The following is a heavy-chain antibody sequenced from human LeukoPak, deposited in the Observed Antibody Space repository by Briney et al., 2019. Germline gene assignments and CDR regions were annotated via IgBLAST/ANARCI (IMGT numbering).Heavy chain of an antibody. CDR1: GGSISNYY. D-gene: IGHD2-8*01. CDR2: IHSSGST. J-gene: IGHJ5*01. V-gene: IGHV4-4*07. CDR3: ASGRCEGYCTSIDS. Sequence: PSETLSLTCTVSGGSISNYYWSWTRQPAGKGLEWIGRIHSSGSTNYNPYLKSRVTISVDKSKNQFSLRLSSVIAADTAVYVCASGRCEGYCTSIDSWGQGTLVTVSS.